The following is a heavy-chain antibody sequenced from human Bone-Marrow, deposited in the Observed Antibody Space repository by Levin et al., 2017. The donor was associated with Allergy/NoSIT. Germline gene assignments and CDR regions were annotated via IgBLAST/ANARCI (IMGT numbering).Heavy chain of an antibody. CDR1: GFTFDDYA. D-gene: IGHD4-17*01. J-gene: IGHJ4*02. V-gene: IGHV3-9*01. Sequence: LSLTCAASGFTFDDYAMHWVRQAPGKGLEWVSGINWDSSIIAYADSLKGRFTISRDNAKNSLYLQMNSLRVEDTALYYCAKGTVRSAFYFDFWGQGTLVTVSS. CDR3: AKGTVRSAFYFDF. CDR2: INWDSSII.